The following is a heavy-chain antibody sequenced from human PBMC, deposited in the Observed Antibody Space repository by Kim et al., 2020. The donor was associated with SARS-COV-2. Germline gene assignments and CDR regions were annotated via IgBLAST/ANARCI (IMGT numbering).Heavy chain of an antibody. CDR3: ARQRCSGGSCYYFDY. CDR2: IYYSGST. V-gene: IGHV4-39*01. D-gene: IGHD2-15*01. Sequence: SETLSLTCTVSGGSISSSSYYWGWIRQPPGKGLEWIGSIYYSGSTYYNPSLKSRVTISVDTSKNQFSLKLSSVTAADTAVYYCARQRCSGGSCYYFDYWGQGTLVTVSS. J-gene: IGHJ4*02. CDR1: GGSISSSSYY.